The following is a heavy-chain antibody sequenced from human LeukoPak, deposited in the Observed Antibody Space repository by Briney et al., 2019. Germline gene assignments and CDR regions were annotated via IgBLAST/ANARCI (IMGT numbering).Heavy chain of an antibody. J-gene: IGHJ4*02. Sequence: PSETLSLTCTVSGGSVSSGTYYWSWIRQTPGKGLEWIGYIYYRGSTNYNPSLKSRVTISLDTSKNQFSLKVISVTAADTAVYYCARVASRGWHFGYWGQGILVTVSS. D-gene: IGHD6-19*01. V-gene: IGHV4-61*01. CDR3: ARVASRGWHFGY. CDR1: GGSVSSGTYY. CDR2: IYYRGST.